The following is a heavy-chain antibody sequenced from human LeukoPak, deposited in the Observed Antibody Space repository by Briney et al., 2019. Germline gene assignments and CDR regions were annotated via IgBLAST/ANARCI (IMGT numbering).Heavy chain of an antibody. D-gene: IGHD6-19*01. CDR2: FDPEDGET. CDR3: ATSIAVAGAYDAFDI. CDR1: GYTLTELS. V-gene: IGHV1-24*01. J-gene: IGHJ3*02. Sequence: ASVKVSCKVSGYTLTELSMHWVRQAPGKGLEWMGGFDPEDGETINAQKFQGRVTMTEDTSTDTAYMELSSLRSEDTAVYYCATSIAVAGAYDAFDIWGQGTMVTVSS.